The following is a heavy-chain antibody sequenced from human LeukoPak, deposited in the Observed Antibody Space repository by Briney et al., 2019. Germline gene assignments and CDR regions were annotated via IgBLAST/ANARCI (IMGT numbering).Heavy chain of an antibody. CDR3: ARSQSYLDCGDCYSHAFDI. Sequence: GGSLRLSCAASGFSFSNYGMNWVRQAPGKGLEGVSGITGNGATTYYADSVKGRFTISRDNSRNAVYLQMNSLRAEDTAVYYCARSQSYLDCGDCYSHAFDIWGQGTMVTVSS. V-gene: IGHV3-23*01. CDR2: ITGNGATT. CDR1: GFSFSNYG. D-gene: IGHD2-21*02. J-gene: IGHJ3*02.